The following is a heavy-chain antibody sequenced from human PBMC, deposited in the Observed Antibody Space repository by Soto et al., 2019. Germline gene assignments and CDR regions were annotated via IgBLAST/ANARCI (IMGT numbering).Heavy chain of an antibody. D-gene: IGHD2-15*01. CDR3: ATCRDGSRCHY. J-gene: IGHJ4*02. V-gene: IGHV1-69*01. Sequence: AFVKVSCKTAGGTVRGYSSSGGLEAPGQGLEWMGGIIPIFGTANYAQKFQGRVTITADESTSTAYMELSSLRSEDTAVYYCATCRDGSRCHYWGPGTLVTVS. CDR1: GGTVRGYS. CDR2: IIPIFGTA.